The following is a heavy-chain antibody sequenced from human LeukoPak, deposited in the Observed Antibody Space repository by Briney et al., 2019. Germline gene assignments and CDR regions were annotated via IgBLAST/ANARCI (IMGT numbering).Heavy chain of an antibody. CDR2: IYYSGST. V-gene: IGHV4-39*01. CDR3: ARHDGWSDSSGYPDY. CDR1: GGSISSSSYY. D-gene: IGHD3-22*01. Sequence: SETLSLTCTVSGGSISSSSYYWGWIRQPPGKGLEWIGSIYYSGSTYYNRSLKSRVTISVDTSKNQFSLKLSSVTAADTAVYYCARHDGWSDSSGYPDYWGQGTLVTVSS. J-gene: IGHJ4*02.